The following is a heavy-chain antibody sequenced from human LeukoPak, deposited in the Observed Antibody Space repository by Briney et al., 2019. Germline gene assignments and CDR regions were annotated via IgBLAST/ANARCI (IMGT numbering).Heavy chain of an antibody. CDR1: GFTFSSYA. Sequence: GGSLRLSCAASGFTFSSYAMSWVRQAPGKGLEWGSAISGSGGSTYYADSVKGRFTISRDNSRNTPYLPLNSLRAEDTAVYYCAKDGYSYGDSTGYFDYWGQGTLVTVSS. D-gene: IGHD5-18*01. CDR2: ISGSGGST. CDR3: AKDGYSYGDSTGYFDY. J-gene: IGHJ4*02. V-gene: IGHV3-23*01.